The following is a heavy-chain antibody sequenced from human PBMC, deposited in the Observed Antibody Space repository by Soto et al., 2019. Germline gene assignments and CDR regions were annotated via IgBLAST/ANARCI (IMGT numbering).Heavy chain of an antibody. CDR3: ARRYFDL. V-gene: IGHV3-30-3*01. CDR1: GFTFSSYA. Sequence: VQLLESGGGLVQPGGSLRLSCAASGFTFSSYAMSWVRQAPGKGLEWVAVISYDGSNKYYADSVKGRFTISRDNSKNTLYLQMNSLRAEDTAVYYCARRYFDLWGRGTLVTVSS. J-gene: IGHJ2*01. CDR2: ISYDGSNK.